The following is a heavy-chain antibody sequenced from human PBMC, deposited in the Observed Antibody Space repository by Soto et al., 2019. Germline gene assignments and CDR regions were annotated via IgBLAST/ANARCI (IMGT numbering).Heavy chain of an antibody. J-gene: IGHJ2*01. CDR1: GDAISRHY. V-gene: IGHV4-59*11. D-gene: IGHD4-17*01. CDR2: FFHTGTA. Sequence: QVQLQESGPGLVKPSETLSLNCSVSGDAISRHYWSWIRQSPGKGLEWLGYFFHTGTASYNPSLSSRVTMSVDTYKNQSSMQLTSVIPAATAVYFCARTYGGNSQFFDRWGRGTLCTGAS. CDR3: ARTYGGNSQFFDR.